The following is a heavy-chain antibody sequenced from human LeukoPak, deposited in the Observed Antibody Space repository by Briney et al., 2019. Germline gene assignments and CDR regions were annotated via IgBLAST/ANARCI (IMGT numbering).Heavy chain of an antibody. J-gene: IGHJ3*02. CDR3: AKALRSIVTDAFDI. CDR2: ISWNSGSI. Sequence: GGSLRLSCAASGFTFDDYAMHWVRQAPGKGLECVSGISWNSGSIGYADSVKGRFTISRDNAKNSLYLQMNSLRAEDTALYYCAKALRSIVTDAFDIWGQGTMVTVSS. D-gene: IGHD2-21*01. CDR1: GFTFDDYA. V-gene: IGHV3-9*01.